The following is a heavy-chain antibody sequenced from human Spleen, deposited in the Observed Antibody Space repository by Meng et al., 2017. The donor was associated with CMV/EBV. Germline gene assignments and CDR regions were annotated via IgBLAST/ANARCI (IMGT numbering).Heavy chain of an antibody. Sequence: SCQASGYRFSPHWIGWVRQMPGKGLEWMGIIFPGDSEPRYSPSFEGQVTISADKSISTAYLQWSSLKASDTAMYYCARRISENWFDPWGQGTLVTVSS. CDR3: ARRISENWFDP. D-gene: IGHD2-15*01. V-gene: IGHV5-51*01. J-gene: IGHJ5*02. CDR2: IFPGDSEP. CDR1: GYRFSPHW.